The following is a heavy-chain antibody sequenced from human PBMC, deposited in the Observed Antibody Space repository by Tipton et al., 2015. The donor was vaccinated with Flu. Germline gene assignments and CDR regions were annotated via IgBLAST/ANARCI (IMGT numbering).Heavy chain of an antibody. CDR2: IHHRGST. D-gene: IGHD4-17*01. Sequence: LRLSCTVSGDSLTNGRYWDWVRQPPGKGLEWIGNIHHRGSTYSSPSLKSRVAISMDTSKNQFSLTLISVTAADTAIYYCARDRPYGDFSETLDYWGQGMLVTISS. V-gene: IGHV4-38-2*02. J-gene: IGHJ4*02. CDR1: GDSLTNGRY. CDR3: ARDRPYGDFSETLDY.